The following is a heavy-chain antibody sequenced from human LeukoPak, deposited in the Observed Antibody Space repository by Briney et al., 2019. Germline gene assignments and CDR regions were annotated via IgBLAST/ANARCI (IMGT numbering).Heavy chain of an antibody. Sequence: PSETLSLTCTVSGGSISSGSYYWSWIRQPAGKGLEWIGRIYTSGSTNYNPSLKSRVTISVDTSKNQFSLELSSVTAADTAVYYCAREWYYYDSSGHYSDWFDPWGQGTLVTVSS. V-gene: IGHV4-61*02. CDR2: IYTSGST. D-gene: IGHD3-22*01. CDR1: GGSISSGSYY. CDR3: AREWYYYDSSGHYSDWFDP. J-gene: IGHJ5*02.